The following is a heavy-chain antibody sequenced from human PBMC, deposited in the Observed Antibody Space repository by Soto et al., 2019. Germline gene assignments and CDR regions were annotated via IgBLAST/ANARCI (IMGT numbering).Heavy chain of an antibody. Sequence: QVQLVQSGAEVKKPGSSVKVSCKASGGTFSSYTISWVRQAPGQGLEWMGRIIPILGIANYAQKFQGRVTITADKSTSAAYMELSSLSSEDTAVYYCARDPSGGNWYAFDYWGQGTLVTVSS. CDR3: ARDPSGGNWYAFDY. D-gene: IGHD1-1*01. V-gene: IGHV1-69*08. CDR2: IIPILGIA. CDR1: GGTFSSYT. J-gene: IGHJ4*02.